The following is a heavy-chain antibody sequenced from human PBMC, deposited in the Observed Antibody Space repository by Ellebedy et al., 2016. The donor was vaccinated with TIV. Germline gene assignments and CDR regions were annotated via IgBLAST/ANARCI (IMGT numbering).Heavy chain of an antibody. Sequence: GESLKISCAASGFTFSSYAMHWVRQAPGKGLEWVAVISYDGSNKYYADSVKGRFTIFRDNSKNTLYLQMNSLRAEDTAVYYCARSMSYYYYGMDVWGQGTTVTVSS. D-gene: IGHD2/OR15-2a*01. J-gene: IGHJ6*02. CDR1: GFTFSSYA. CDR3: ARSMSYYYYGMDV. V-gene: IGHV3-30-3*01. CDR2: ISYDGSNK.